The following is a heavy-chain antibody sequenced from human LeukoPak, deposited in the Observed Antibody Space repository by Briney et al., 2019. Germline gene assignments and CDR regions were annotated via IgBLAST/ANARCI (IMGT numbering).Heavy chain of an antibody. V-gene: IGHV5-51*01. Sequence: GESLKTSLKGSGYSFTNYWIGWVRQMPGKGLEWMGIIYPGDSDTRYSTSFQGQVPISADKSISNAYLQWSSLKASDTAMYYCARPPPYYYDSSGYLFYWGQGTLVTVSS. CDR2: IYPGDSDT. CDR1: GYSFTNYW. J-gene: IGHJ4*02. D-gene: IGHD3-22*01. CDR3: ARPPPYYYDSSGYLFY.